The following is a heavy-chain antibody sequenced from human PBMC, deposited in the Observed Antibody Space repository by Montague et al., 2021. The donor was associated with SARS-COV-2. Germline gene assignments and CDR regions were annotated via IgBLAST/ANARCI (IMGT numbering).Heavy chain of an antibody. Sequence: SETLSLTCTVSGGSISSSSYYWGWIRQPPGKGLEWIGSIYYSGSTYYNPSLKSRVTISVDTSKNQFSLRLSSVTAADTAVYYCARHPFMSTFGGVITRRRGYYFDYWGQGTLVTVSS. CDR1: GGSISSSSYY. CDR2: IYYSGST. V-gene: IGHV4-39*07. D-gene: IGHD3-16*01. CDR3: ARHPFMSTFGGVITRRRGYYFDY. J-gene: IGHJ4*02.